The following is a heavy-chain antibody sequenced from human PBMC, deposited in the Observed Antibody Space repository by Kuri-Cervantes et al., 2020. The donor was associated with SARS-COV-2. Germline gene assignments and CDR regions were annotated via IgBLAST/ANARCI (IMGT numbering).Heavy chain of an antibody. Sequence: SETLSLTCVVSGDSFSDSYWSWIRQPAGKGLEWIGRIHPSGSTNYNSSLESRVTMSIDTSKKQFSLNLSAVTAEDTAVYYCAKDRYFDGRGGYYELGYWGQGVLVTVSS. D-gene: IGHD3-22*01. CDR1: GDSFSDSY. CDR3: AKDRYFDGRGGYYELGY. V-gene: IGHV4-4*07. J-gene: IGHJ4*02. CDR2: IHPSGST.